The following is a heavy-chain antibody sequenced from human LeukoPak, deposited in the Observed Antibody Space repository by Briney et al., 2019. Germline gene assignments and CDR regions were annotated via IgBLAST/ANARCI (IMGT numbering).Heavy chain of an antibody. V-gene: IGHV1-2*02. D-gene: IGHD6-19*01. J-gene: IGHJ4*02. CDR2: ISPNSGGT. Sequence: ASVKVSFKASGYTFTSYGISWVRQAPGQGVEWMGWISPNSGGTNYAQKVQGRVTMTRDTSISTAYMELSRLRSDDTAVYYCARGKFSSGLDYWGQGTLVTVSS. CDR1: GYTFTSYG. CDR3: ARGKFSSGLDY.